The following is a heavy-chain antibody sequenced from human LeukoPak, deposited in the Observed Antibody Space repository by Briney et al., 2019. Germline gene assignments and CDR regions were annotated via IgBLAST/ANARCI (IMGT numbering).Heavy chain of an antibody. Sequence: ASVKVSCKASGYTFTSYYKHWVRQAPGQGLEWMGIINPSGGSTSYAQKFQGRVTMTRDMSTSTVYMELSSLRSEDTAVYYCARDANSSGEDYWGQGTLVTVSS. V-gene: IGHV1-46*01. D-gene: IGHD3-16*01. CDR2: INPSGGST. CDR3: ARDANSSGEDY. CDR1: GYTFTSYY. J-gene: IGHJ4*02.